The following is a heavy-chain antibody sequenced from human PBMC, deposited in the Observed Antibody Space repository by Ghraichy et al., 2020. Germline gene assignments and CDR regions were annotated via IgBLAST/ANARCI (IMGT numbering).Heavy chain of an antibody. CDR3: ARVRRTGEYYFDY. CDR2: ISYDGSNK. J-gene: IGHJ4*02. V-gene: IGHV3-30*04. Sequence: GGSLRLSCAASGFTFSSYAMHWVRQAPGKGLEWVAVISYDGSNKYYADSVKGRFTISRDNSKNTLYLQMNSLRAEDTAVYYCARVRRTGEYYFDYWGQGTLVTVSS. CDR1: GFTFSSYA. D-gene: IGHD7-27*01.